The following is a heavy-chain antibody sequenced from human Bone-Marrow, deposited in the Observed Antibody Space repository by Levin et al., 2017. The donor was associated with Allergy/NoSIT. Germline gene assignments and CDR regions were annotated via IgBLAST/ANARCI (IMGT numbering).Heavy chain of an antibody. J-gene: IGHJ4*02. CDR3: TKDRADIPNDC. CDR1: GFTFSNSV. CDR2: IDSSGDKT. Sequence: GESLKISCTASGFTFSNSVMNWVRQAPGKGLDWVSAIDSSGDKTYYSDSVQGRFTISRDNSRNTLYLQMNSLRADDTALYYCTKDRADIPNDCWGQGTLVTVSS. D-gene: IGHD2-2*02. V-gene: IGHV3-23*01.